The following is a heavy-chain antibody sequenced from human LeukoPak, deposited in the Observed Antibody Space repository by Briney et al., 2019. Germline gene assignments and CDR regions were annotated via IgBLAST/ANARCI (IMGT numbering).Heavy chain of an antibody. CDR1: GGSLSSGSYY. V-gene: IGHV4-61*01. CDR2: IYYSGST. J-gene: IGHJ4*02. CDR3: ARDGGDSGYGSFDY. D-gene: IGHD5-12*01. Sequence: SETLSLTCTVSGGSLSSGSYYWSWIRQPPGKGLEWIGYIYYSGSTNYNPSLKSRVTISVDTSKNQFSLSLSSVTAADTAMYYCARDGGDSGYGSFDYWGQGTLVTVSS.